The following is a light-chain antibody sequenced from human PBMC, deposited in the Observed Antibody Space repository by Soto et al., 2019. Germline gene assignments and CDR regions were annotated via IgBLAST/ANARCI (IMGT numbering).Light chain of an antibody. CDR3: QQDGSSPPWT. CDR1: QSVTFSY. CDR2: GAS. V-gene: IGKV3-20*01. J-gene: IGKJ1*01. Sequence: EIVLTQSPGTLSLSPGERATLSCRASQSVTFSYLAWYQQKPGQAPRLLIYGASSRATGIPDRFSGSGSGTDFTLTISRLEPEDFAVYYCQQDGSSPPWTFGQGTKVEIK.